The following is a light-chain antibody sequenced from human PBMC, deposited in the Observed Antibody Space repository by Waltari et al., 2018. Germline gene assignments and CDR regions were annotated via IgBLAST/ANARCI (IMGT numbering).Light chain of an antibody. V-gene: IGKV4-1*01. J-gene: IGKJ4*01. CDR3: QHYYSTPLA. Sequence: DIVMTQSPDSLAVSRGERATINCRSSQSVLSRSNNKNYLAWYQRKQGQPPKLLISWASTRESGVPDRFSGSGSGTDFTLTISSLQAEDVAVYYCQHYYSTPLAFGGGTKVEIK. CDR1: QSVLSRSNNKNY. CDR2: WAS.